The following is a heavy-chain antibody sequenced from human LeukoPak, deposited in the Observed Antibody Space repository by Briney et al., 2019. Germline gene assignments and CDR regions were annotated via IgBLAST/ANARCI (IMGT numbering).Heavy chain of an antibody. V-gene: IGHV4-4*07. CDR1: GRSISRYY. CDR3: ARGGYSQFDP. J-gene: IGHJ5*02. CDR2: IYTSGST. D-gene: IGHD4-11*01. Sequence: SDTLSLTCTVSGRSISRYYWSWIRQPAGEGLEWIGRIYTSGSTNYNPSLKSRVTMSVDTSKNQFSLKLSSVTAADTAVYYCARGGYSQFDPWGQGTLVTVSS.